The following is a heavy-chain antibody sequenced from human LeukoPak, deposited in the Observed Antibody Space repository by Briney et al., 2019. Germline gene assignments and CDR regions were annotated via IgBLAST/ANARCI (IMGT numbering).Heavy chain of an antibody. V-gene: IGHV3-33*06. D-gene: IGHD4-11*01. J-gene: IGHJ6*03. CDR2: IRYDGSNK. Sequence: PGGSLRLSCATSGFTFKSYGMHWARQAPGKGLEWVAVIRYDGSNKYYADSVKGRFTISRDNPKNTLYLQMNSLRVEDTAVYYCVKDYSNYGDYYYYMDVWGKGTTVTVSS. CDR1: GFTFKSYG. CDR3: VKDYSNYGDYYYYMDV.